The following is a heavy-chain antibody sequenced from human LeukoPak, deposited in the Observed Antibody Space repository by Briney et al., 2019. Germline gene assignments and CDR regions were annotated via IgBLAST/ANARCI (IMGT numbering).Heavy chain of an antibody. D-gene: IGHD1-14*01. J-gene: IGHJ4*02. CDR2: FYYTGST. Sequence: SETLSLTCTVSGGSISSRGYYWGWIRQPPGQGLEWIGSFYYTGSTYYNPSLKSRVTISMDTSKNQFSLRLSSVTAADAAVYYCARHISGADFDYWGQGTLVTVSS. CDR3: ARHISGADFDY. CDR1: GGSISSRGYY. V-gene: IGHV4-39*01.